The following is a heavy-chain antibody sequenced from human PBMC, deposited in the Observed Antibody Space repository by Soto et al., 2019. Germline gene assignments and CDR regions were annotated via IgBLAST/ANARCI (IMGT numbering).Heavy chain of an antibody. V-gene: IGHV4-59*01. D-gene: IGHD3-10*02. CDR2: IFYSGST. J-gene: IGHJ5*01. Sequence: QVQLQESGPGLVKPSETLSLTCTVSGGSISSYYWSWIRQPPGKGLEWIGFIFYSGSTSYNPSLTYHVTISIDTSEYQFSLKRNSVTAADTAVYYCASMIGDPVLSFDSWGQGTLVAVSS. CDR1: GGSISSYY. CDR3: ASMIGDPVLSFDS.